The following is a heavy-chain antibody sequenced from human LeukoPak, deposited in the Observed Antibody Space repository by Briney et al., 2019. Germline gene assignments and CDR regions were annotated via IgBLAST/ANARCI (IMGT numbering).Heavy chain of an antibody. CDR3: ARGGGPGNYPFEF. D-gene: IGHD1-7*01. J-gene: IGHJ4*02. CDR1: GYTFTTYY. V-gene: IGHV1-46*01. CDR2: INPRGGST. Sequence: ASVKVSCKASGYTFTTYYMHWVRQAPGQGLEWVGIINPRGGSTTYAQKFQGRVTMTRDTSTSTVYMELSSLKSDDTAVYYCARGGGPGNYPFEFWGQGTLVTASS.